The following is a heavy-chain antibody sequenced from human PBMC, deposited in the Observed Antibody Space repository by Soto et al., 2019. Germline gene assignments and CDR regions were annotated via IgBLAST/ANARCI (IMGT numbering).Heavy chain of an antibody. Sequence: SETLSLTCAVYGGSFSGYYWSWIRQPPGKGLEWIGEINHSGSTNYNPSLKSRVTISVDTSKNQFSLKLSSVTAADTAVYYCARDTVVTNFDYWGQGTLVTVSS. V-gene: IGHV4-34*01. CDR3: ARDTVVTNFDY. CDR2: INHSGST. D-gene: IGHD3-22*01. J-gene: IGHJ4*02. CDR1: GGSFSGYY.